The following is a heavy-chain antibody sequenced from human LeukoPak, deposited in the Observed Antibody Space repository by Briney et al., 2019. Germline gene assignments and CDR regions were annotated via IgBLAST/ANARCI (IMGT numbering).Heavy chain of an antibody. CDR1: GYTFTSYG. CDR3: AGSPPYSGSYYY. D-gene: IGHD1-26*01. J-gene: IGHJ4*02. CDR2: ISAYNGNT. V-gene: IGHV1-18*01. Sequence: GASVKVSCKASGYTFTSYGISWARQAPGQGREWMGCISAYNGNTNYAQKLQGRVTMTTDTSSSTAYMELRSLRSDDTAVYYCAGSPPYSGSYYYWGQGTLVTVSS.